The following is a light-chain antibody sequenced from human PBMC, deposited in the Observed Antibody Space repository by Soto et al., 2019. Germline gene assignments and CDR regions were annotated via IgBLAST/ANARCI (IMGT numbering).Light chain of an antibody. CDR1: QGIDSW. Sequence: DIQMTQSPSSVSASVGDRVTITCRATQGIDSWLAWYQQKPGKAPKLLIYAASSLQSGVPSRFSGSGSGTDFTLTISCLQSEDFATYYCQQYYSYPLFTFGPGTKVDIK. CDR2: AAS. V-gene: IGKV1D-12*01. J-gene: IGKJ3*01. CDR3: QQYYSYPLFT.